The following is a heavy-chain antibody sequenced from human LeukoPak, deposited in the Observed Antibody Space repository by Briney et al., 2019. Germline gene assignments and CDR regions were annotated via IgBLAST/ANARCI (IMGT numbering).Heavy chain of an antibody. CDR2: ISYDGSNR. CDR1: GFTFSSYG. CDR3: AKVRGPGEVSGWYYFDS. V-gene: IGHV3-30*18. Sequence: PGRSLRLSCVASGFTFSSYGMHWVRQAPGKGLEWEAFISYDGSNRYYVDSVKGRFTISRDNSKNTLYLQMNSLRPEDTAVYYCAKVRGPGEVSGWYYFDSWGQGTLVTVSS. D-gene: IGHD6-19*01. J-gene: IGHJ4*02.